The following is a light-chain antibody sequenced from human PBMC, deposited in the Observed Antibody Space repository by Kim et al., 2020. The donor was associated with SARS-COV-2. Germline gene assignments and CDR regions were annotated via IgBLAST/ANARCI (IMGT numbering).Light chain of an antibody. V-gene: IGKV3-15*01. CDR3: QQYNDWPALT. Sequence: PGGTATLSCRASENIGNYLAWYQQRPGQGPRLLIFGASTRASGVSAKFRGSGSGTDFTLNIFGLQSEDSAVYYCQQYNDWPALTFGGGTKVDIK. CDR1: ENIGNY. CDR2: GAS. J-gene: IGKJ4*01.